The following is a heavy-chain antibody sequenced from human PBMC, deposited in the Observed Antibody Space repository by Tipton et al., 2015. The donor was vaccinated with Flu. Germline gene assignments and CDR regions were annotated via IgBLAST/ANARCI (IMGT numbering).Heavy chain of an antibody. CDR2: IRSKAYGGTT. V-gene: IGHV3-49*04. CDR3: TRDLDYYDSGGPSL. CDR1: GFTFGDYA. J-gene: IGHJ4*02. D-gene: IGHD3-22*01. Sequence: SLRLSCTASGFTFGDYAMSWVRQAPGKGLEWVGFIRSKAYGGTTEYAASVKGRFTISRDDSKSIAYLQMNSLKTEDTAVYYCTRDLDYYDSGGPSLWGQGTLVTVSS.